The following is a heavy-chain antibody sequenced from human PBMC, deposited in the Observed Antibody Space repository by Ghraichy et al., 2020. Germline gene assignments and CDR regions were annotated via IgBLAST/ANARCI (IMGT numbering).Heavy chain of an antibody. CDR1: GYTFTSYG. CDR3: ARDISPTAGDILTGYYI. D-gene: IGHD3-9*01. Sequence: ASVKVSCKASGYTFTSYGISWVRQAPGQGLEWMGWISAYNGNTNYAQKLQGRVTMTTDTSTSTAYMELRSLRSDDTAVYYCARDISPTAGDILTGYYIWGQGTLVTVSS. J-gene: IGHJ4*02. CDR2: ISAYNGNT. V-gene: IGHV1-18*01.